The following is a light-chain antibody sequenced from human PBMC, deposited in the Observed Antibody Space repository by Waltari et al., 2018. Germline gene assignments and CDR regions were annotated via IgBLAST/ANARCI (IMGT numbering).Light chain of an antibody. Sequence: TVLTQYPATLSVSPGEIGTLSCRTSQSVGTYLAWYQQRPGQAPRLLIYGASTRATGIPARFSGRGSGTEFTLTISGLQSEDSAVYYCQQYNNWPPGTFGQGTKVEI. J-gene: IGKJ1*01. CDR1: QSVGTY. V-gene: IGKV3-15*01. CDR3: QQYNNWPPGT. CDR2: GAS.